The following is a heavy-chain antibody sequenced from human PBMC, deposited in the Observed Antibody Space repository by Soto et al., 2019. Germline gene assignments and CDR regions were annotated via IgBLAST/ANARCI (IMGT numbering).Heavy chain of an antibody. Sequence: QVQLVESGGGVVQPGRSLRLSCAASGFTFSNYGMHWVRQAPGKGLEWVAVISYHGSDKYYADSVKGRFTISRGNSKNTRYLQMDSLRAEDTAVYYCAKDHVTTTVTTVGYWGQGTLVTVSS. J-gene: IGHJ4*02. CDR1: GFTFSNYG. CDR3: AKDHVTTTVTTVGY. V-gene: IGHV3-30*18. D-gene: IGHD4-17*01. CDR2: ISYHGSDK.